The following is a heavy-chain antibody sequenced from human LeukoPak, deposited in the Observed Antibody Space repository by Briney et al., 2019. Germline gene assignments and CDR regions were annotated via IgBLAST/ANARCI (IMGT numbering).Heavy chain of an antibody. CDR1: GYTFTSYG. D-gene: IGHD6-19*01. V-gene: IGHV1-18*04. CDR3: ARGPGIAVAGVFDY. J-gene: IGHJ4*02. CDR2: ISGHNGHT. Sequence: ASVKVSCKASGYTFTSYGSNWVRQAPGQGLEWMGWISGHNGHTNYVQKMQGRVTMTTDTSTNTAYMELRNLTSDDTAVYYCARGPGIAVAGVFDYWGQGSLVTVSS.